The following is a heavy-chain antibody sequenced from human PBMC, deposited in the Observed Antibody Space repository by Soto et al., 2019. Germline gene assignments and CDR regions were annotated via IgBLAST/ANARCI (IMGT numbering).Heavy chain of an antibody. D-gene: IGHD6-13*01. CDR1: GYTFTSYD. Sequence: ASVKVSCKASGYTFTSYDINWVRQATGQGLEWMGWMNPNSGNTGYAQKFQGRVTMTRNTSISTAYMELSSLRSEDTAVYYCARLDSSWADYYYYGMDVWGQGTTVTVSS. CDR3: ARLDSSWADYYYYGMDV. CDR2: MNPNSGNT. V-gene: IGHV1-8*01. J-gene: IGHJ6*02.